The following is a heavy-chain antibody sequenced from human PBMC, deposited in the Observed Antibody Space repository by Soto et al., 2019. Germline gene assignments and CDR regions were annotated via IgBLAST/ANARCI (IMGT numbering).Heavy chain of an antibody. CDR3: AADDTTTFL. CDR1: GFTFTNTA. V-gene: IGHV1-58*01. CDR2: IVVGSGNT. D-gene: IGHD1-1*01. J-gene: IGHJ4*02. Sequence: QMQLVQSGPEVKKPGTSVKVSCKASGFTFTNTAVQWVRQARGQRLEWIGWIVVGSGNTNSAQKFQERVTFTRDMSTSTVYMVLSSLTSEDTAVYFCAADDTTTFLWGPGTLVTVSS.